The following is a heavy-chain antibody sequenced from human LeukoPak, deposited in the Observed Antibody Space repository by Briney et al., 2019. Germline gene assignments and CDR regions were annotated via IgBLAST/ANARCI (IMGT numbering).Heavy chain of an antibody. CDR2: IYYSGST. CDR3: ARGGVVVPFDP. CDR1: GGSISSGDYY. Sequence: SETLSLTCTVSGGSISSGDYYWGWIRQPPGKGLEWIGYIYYSGSTYYNPSLKSRVTISVDTSKNQFSLKLSSVTAADTAVYYCARGGVVVPFDPWGQGTLVTVSS. D-gene: IGHD3-22*01. V-gene: IGHV4-30-4*01. J-gene: IGHJ5*02.